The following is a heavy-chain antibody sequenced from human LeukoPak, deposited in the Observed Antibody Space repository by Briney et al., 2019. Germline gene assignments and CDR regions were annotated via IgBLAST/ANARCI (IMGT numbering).Heavy chain of an antibody. CDR2: ISSSSSTI. CDR3: ASDPSFYLTYSSSWWGGIFDP. V-gene: IGHV3-48*04. Sequence: PGGSLRLSCAASGFTFSSYSMNWVRQAPGKGLEWVAYISSSSSTIYYADSVKGRFTISRDNAKNSLYLQMNSLRAEDTAVYYCASDPSFYLTYSSSWWGGIFDPWGRGTLVTVSS. CDR1: GFTFSSYS. J-gene: IGHJ5*02. D-gene: IGHD6-13*01.